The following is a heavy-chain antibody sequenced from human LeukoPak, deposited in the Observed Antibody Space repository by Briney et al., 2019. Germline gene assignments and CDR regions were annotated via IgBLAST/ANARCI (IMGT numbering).Heavy chain of an antibody. D-gene: IGHD6-13*01. Sequence: SETLSLTCTVSGGSVSNYYWSWIRQPAGKGLEWIGRIYTSGNTNYNPSLKSRVTISLDTSKNQFSLKLNSVTAADTAVYYCARSDYSSSWSFDYWGQGTLVTVSS. J-gene: IGHJ4*02. CDR1: GGSVSNYY. CDR3: ARSDYSSSWSFDY. CDR2: IYTSGNT. V-gene: IGHV4-4*07.